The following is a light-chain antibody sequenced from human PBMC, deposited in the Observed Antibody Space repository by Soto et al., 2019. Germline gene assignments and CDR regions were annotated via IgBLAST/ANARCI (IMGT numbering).Light chain of an antibody. CDR1: SSNIGAGYD. Sequence: QSVLTQPPSVSGAPGQRVTISCSESSSNIGAGYDVHWYQQLPGTAPKLLIYGNSNRPSGVPDRFSGSKSGTSASLAITGLQAEDEADYYCQSYDSSLSGRVVFGGGTKVTVL. CDR3: QSYDSSLSGRVV. J-gene: IGLJ2*01. CDR2: GNS. V-gene: IGLV1-40*01.